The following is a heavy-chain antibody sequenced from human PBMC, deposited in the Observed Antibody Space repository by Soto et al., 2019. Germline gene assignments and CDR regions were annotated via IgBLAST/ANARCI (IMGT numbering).Heavy chain of an antibody. J-gene: IGHJ4*02. CDR3: ARGYCTNGVCYTSVPFDY. CDR1: GYTFTSYY. D-gene: IGHD2-8*01. Sequence: ASVKVSCKASGYTFTSYYMHWVRQAPGQGLEWMGIINPSGGSTSYAQKFQGRVTMTRDTSTSTVYMELSSLRSEDTAVYYCARGYCTNGVCYTSVPFDYWGQGTLVTVSS. V-gene: IGHV1-46*03. CDR2: INPSGGST.